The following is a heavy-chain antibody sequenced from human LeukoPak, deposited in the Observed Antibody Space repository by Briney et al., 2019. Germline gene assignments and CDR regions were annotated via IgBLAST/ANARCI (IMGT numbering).Heavy chain of an antibody. Sequence: GGSLRLSCAASGFTVSSNYMSWVRQAPGKGLEWVSVIYSGGSTYYAESVKGRFTISRDNSKNTLYLQMNSLRAEDTAVYYCARDGDTSKWYVSWGQGTLVTVSS. V-gene: IGHV3-66*01. CDR2: IYSGGST. J-gene: IGHJ5*02. D-gene: IGHD6-13*01. CDR3: ARDGDTSKWYVS. CDR1: GFTVSSNY.